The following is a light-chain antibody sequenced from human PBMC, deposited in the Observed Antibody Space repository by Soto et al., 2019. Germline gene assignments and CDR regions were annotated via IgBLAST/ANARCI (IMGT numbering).Light chain of an antibody. V-gene: IGKV3-15*01. CDR1: QSVSNN. CDR3: QQYNAWART. CDR2: GAY. Sequence: EIVLTQSPGTLSLSPWERATLSCRASQSVSNNYLAWYQQKPGQAPRLLIYGAYSRATGIPARFSGSGSGTEFTLTITSHQSEDFAVYYCQQYNAWARTFGQGTKVDI. J-gene: IGKJ1*01.